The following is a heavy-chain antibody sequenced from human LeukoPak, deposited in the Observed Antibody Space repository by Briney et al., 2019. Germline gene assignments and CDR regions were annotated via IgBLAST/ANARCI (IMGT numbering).Heavy chain of an antibody. D-gene: IGHD6-13*01. V-gene: IGHV1-69*05. CDR1: GGTFSSYA. J-gene: IGHJ4*02. CDR3: ARGGSSSSWYFGGIHY. CDR2: IIPIFGTA. Sequence: SVKVSCKACGGTFSSYAIRWVRQAPGQRLEWMGGIIPIFGTANYAQKFQGRVTITTDESTSTAYMELSSLRSEDTAVYYCARGGSSSSWYFGGIHYWGQGTLVTVSS.